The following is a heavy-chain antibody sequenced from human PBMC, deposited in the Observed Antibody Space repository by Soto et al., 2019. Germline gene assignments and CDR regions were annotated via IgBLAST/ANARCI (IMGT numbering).Heavy chain of an antibody. CDR1: GFTFRIFA. D-gene: IGHD1-7*01. Sequence: SLRLSCAASGFTFRIFAIQWVRQAPGKGLEWVAGISYDGTNTFYADSVKGRFTISRDNSKNILYVQMHSLRSDDTAVYYCARGGDYNWHFDAFDIWGQGTMVTVSS. V-gene: IGHV3-30-3*01. CDR3: ARGGDYNWHFDAFDI. CDR2: ISYDGTNT. J-gene: IGHJ3*02.